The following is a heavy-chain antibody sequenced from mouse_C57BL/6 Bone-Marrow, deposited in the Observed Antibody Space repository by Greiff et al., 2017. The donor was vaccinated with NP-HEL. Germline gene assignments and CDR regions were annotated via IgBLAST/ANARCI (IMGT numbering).Heavy chain of an antibody. CDR1: GYTFTSYW. D-gene: IGHD2-4*01. V-gene: IGHV1-64*01. CDR2: IHPNSGST. Sequence: QVQLQQPGAELVKPGASVKLSCKASGYTFTSYWMHWVKQRPGQGLEWIGMIHPNSGSTNYNEKFKSKATLTVDKSSSTAYMQLSSLTSEDSAVYYCARALERYYYDYEGWGQGTTLTVSS. J-gene: IGHJ2*01. CDR3: ARALERYYYDYEG.